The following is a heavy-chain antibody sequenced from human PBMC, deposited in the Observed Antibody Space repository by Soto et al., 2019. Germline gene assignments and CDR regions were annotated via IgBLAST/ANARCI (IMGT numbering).Heavy chain of an antibody. CDR2: IHPGDSDT. V-gene: IGHV5-51*01. CDR3: AWHPNYYYGMDV. Sequence: GESQTISWQGSGYSFTSYWIGWVRQMPGKGLEWMGIIHPGDSDTRYSPSFQGQVTISADKSISTAYLQWSSLKASDTAMYYCAWHPNYYYGMDVWGQGTTVTVSS. CDR1: GYSFTSYW. J-gene: IGHJ6*02.